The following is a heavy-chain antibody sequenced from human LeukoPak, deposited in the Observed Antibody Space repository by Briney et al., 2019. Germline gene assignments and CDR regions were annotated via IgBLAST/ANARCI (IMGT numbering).Heavy chain of an antibody. CDR1: GFTFNTYA. CDR3: AKDSRYSGNYKAFDI. J-gene: IGHJ3*02. CDR2: ISGSGENT. Sequence: GGSLRLSCAASGFTFNTYAMNWVRQAPGKGLEWVSSISGSGENTYYADSVKGRFTISRDNSKNTLYLQMNSLRAEDTAVYYCAKDSRYSGNYKAFDIWGQGTMVTVSS. V-gene: IGHV3-23*01. D-gene: IGHD1-26*01.